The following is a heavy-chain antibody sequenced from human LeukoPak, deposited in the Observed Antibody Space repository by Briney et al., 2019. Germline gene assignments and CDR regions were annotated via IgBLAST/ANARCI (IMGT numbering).Heavy chain of an antibody. CDR1: GGSIGRGSYD. J-gene: IGHJ6*03. D-gene: IGHD3-22*01. CDR3: ARVSPLDSYDRDYLDV. V-gene: IGHV4-61*02. CDR2: IYTSGST. Sequence: SETLSLTCTVSGGSIGRGSYDWSWIRQPAGKGLEWIGRIYTSGSTNYNPSLKSRVTISVDTSKNQFSLKLSSVTAADTAVYYCARVSPLDSYDRDYLDVWGKGTTVTVSS.